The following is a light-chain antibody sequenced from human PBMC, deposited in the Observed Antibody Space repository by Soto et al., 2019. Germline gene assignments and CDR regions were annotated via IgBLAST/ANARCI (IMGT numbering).Light chain of an antibody. Sequence: QSVLTQPVSVSGSPGQSITISCTGTSSDIASYNLVSWYQQYPGKAPKLMIYEVSKRPSGVSNRFSGSRSGNTASLTISGLQAEDEADYSCCSYAGGSTDVGFGGGTKLTV. CDR1: SSDIASYNL. CDR2: EVS. CDR3: CSYAGGSTDVG. V-gene: IGLV2-23*02. J-gene: IGLJ2*01.